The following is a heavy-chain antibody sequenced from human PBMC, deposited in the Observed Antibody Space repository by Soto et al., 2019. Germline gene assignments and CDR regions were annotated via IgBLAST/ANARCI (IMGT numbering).Heavy chain of an antibody. Sequence: GESLKISCKGSGYSFTSYWISWVRQMPGKGLEWMGRIDPSDSYTNYSPSFQGHVTISADKSISTAYLQWSSLKASDTAMYYCNYYYDSSGYFAGAFDIWGQGTMVT. CDR1: GYSFTSYW. CDR2: IDPSDSYT. D-gene: IGHD3-22*01. V-gene: IGHV5-10-1*01. CDR3: NYYYDSSGYFAGAFDI. J-gene: IGHJ3*02.